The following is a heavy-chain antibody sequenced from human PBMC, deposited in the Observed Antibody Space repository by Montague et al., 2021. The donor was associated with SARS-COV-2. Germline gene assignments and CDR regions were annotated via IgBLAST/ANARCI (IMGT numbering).Heavy chain of an antibody. V-gene: IGHV4-34*01. Sequence: SETLSLTCAVYGGPFSGDGSFSGYYWTWIRQTPGKGLEWIGEINHTGSSNYNPSFKSRVIMSVDTSKNQFSLKLSSVTAADTAVYYCARGAPTITMIVVVFTGAGWYFDLWGRGTLVTVSS. CDR3: ARGAPTITMIVVVFTGAGWYFDL. CDR2: INHTGSS. CDR1: GGPFSGDGSFSGYY. D-gene: IGHD3-22*01. J-gene: IGHJ2*01.